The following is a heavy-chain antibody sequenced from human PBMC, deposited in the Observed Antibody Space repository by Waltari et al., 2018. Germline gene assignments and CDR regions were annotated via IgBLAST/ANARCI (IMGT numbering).Heavy chain of an antibody. J-gene: IGHJ4*02. V-gene: IGHV3-53*01. CDR1: GFTVSSNY. D-gene: IGHD3-3*01. Sequence: EVQLVESGGGLIQPGGSLRPSCAASGFTVSSNYMSWVRQAHGKGLVWVSVIYSGGSTYSADSVSGRFTISRHNSKNTLYLQMNSLRAEDTAVYYCAFWSGSTGGYDYWCQGTLVTVAS. CDR2: IYSGGST. CDR3: AFWSGSTGGYDY.